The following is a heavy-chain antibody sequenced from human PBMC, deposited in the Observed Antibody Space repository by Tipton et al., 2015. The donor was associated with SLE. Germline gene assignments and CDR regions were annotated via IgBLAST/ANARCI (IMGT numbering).Heavy chain of an antibody. D-gene: IGHD5-12*01. V-gene: IGHV1-2*02. CDR1: GYIFTGYY. Sequence: QLVQSGAEVKKPGASVKVSCKASGYIFTGYYMHWVRQAPGQGLEWMGWINPYNGDTNFAQNFQDRVTMTRDTSISTAYMEVSRLRPDDTAVYFCARDSAVYSGYDYDHWGQGTLVTVSS. CDR3: ARDSAVYSGYDYDH. CDR2: INPYNGDT. J-gene: IGHJ5*02.